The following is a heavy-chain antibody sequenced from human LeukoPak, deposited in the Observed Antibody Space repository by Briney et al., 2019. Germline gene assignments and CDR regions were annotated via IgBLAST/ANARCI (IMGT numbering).Heavy chain of an antibody. V-gene: IGHV4-59*01. J-gene: IGHJ6*04. CDR2: IYYSGST. D-gene: IGHD2-15*01. CDR3: ARDRRYSSGGSCYYYYGMDV. Sequence: SETLSLTCTVSGGSISSYYWSWIRQPPGKGLEWIGYIYYSGSTNYNPSLKSRVTISVDTSKNQFSLKLSSVTAADTAVYYCARDRRYSSGGSCYYYYGMDVWGKGTTVTVSS. CDR1: GGSISSYY.